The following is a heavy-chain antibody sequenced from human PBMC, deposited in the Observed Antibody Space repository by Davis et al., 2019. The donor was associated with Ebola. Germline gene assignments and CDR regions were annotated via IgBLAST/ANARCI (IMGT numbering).Heavy chain of an antibody. Sequence: PSETLSLTCTVSGGSISSHYWSWIRQPAGKGLEWIGRIYTSGRTNYNPSLKSRVTMSVDTSKNQFSLRLSSVTAADTAVYFCARDTTQRSQVWGQGTMVTVSS. CDR1: GGSISSHY. D-gene: IGHD1-1*01. J-gene: IGHJ3*01. CDR3: ARDTTQRSQV. V-gene: IGHV4-4*07. CDR2: IYTSGRT.